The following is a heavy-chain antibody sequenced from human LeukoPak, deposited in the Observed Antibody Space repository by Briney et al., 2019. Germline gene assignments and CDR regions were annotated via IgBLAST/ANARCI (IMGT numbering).Heavy chain of an antibody. Sequence: ASVKVSCKASGCTFTAQYIHWVRQAPGQGLEWMGWINPNNGDTNYAQKFQVRVTMTRDTSISTAYMELSRLTPDDTAVYYCAKEGYDGSYFRLDFWGQGTLVAVSS. J-gene: IGHJ4*02. CDR2: INPNNGDT. V-gene: IGHV1-2*02. D-gene: IGHD1-26*01. CDR1: GCTFTAQY. CDR3: AKEGYDGSYFRLDF.